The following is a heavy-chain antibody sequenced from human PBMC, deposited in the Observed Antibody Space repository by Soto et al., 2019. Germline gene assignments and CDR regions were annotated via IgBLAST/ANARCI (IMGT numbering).Heavy chain of an antibody. J-gene: IGHJ6*02. CDR1: GAPITTTKW. V-gene: IGHV4-4*02. CDR2: LSRGDER. CDR3: ATQTISYTWGV. D-gene: IGHD3-16*01. Sequence: QVQLQESGPGLMKPSETLSLTCTVSGAPITTTKWWAWVRLPPGKGLEWIGELSRGDERSSNPSLEGRCTMSLDKSNNHFSLKLTSVTAADTAIYSCATQTISYTWGVWGRGTSVTVSS.